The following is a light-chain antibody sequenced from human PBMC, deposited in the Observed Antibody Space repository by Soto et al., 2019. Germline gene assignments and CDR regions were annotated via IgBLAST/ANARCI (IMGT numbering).Light chain of an antibody. CDR1: SNDIGANDY. V-gene: IGLV2-14*01. CDR2: EAA. J-gene: IGLJ2*01. CDR3: TSYTSTSTLV. Sequence: QSALTQPASVSGSPGQSITISCTGTSNDIGANDYVSWYQHHPGQAPKILIYEAANRPSGVSHRFSGSKSGNTASLTISGLQDEDEADYFCTSYTSTSTLVFGGGTKLTVL.